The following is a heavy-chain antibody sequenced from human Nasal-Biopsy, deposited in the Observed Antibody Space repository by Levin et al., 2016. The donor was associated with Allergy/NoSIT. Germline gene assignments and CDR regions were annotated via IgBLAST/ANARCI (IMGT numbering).Heavy chain of an antibody. J-gene: IGHJ4*02. CDR1: GGSVSGYY. Sequence: SETLSLTCTVSGGSVSGYYWTWIRQPPGKGLEWIGYIYYTGRTSYNPSLKSRVTMSVDTSKNQFSLELSSVTAADTAVYYCARWTPDGSGYYLGYWGQGTLVTVSS. V-gene: IGHV4-59*08. CDR3: ARWTPDGSGYYLGY. CDR2: IYYTGRT. D-gene: IGHD3-3*01.